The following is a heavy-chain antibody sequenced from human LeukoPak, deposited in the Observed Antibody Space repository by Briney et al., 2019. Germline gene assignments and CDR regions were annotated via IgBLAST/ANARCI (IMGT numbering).Heavy chain of an antibody. CDR3: AVPYYDILTGPSYYYYYGMDV. Sequence: ASVKVSCKGSGGTFSSYAISWVRQAPGQGLEWMGGIIPIFGTANYAQKFRGRVTITADESTSTAYMELSSLRSEDTAVYYCAVPYYDILTGPSYYYYYGMDVWGQGTTVTVSS. CDR1: GGTFSSYA. CDR2: IIPIFGTA. D-gene: IGHD3-9*01. V-gene: IGHV1-69*13. J-gene: IGHJ6*02.